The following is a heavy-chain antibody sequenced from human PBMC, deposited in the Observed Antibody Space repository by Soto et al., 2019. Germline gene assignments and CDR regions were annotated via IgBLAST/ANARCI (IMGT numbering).Heavy chain of an antibody. Sequence: EVQLVESGGGLVQPRGSLRLSCAASGFTVSSNYMSWVRQAPGKGLEWVSVIYSGGSTYYADSVKGRFTISRDNSKNTLYLQMNSLRAEDTAVYYCARGVYKDYTNFDYWGQGTLVTVSS. CDR3: ARGVYKDYTNFDY. D-gene: IGHD4-4*01. CDR1: GFTVSSNY. V-gene: IGHV3-66*01. J-gene: IGHJ4*02. CDR2: IYSGGST.